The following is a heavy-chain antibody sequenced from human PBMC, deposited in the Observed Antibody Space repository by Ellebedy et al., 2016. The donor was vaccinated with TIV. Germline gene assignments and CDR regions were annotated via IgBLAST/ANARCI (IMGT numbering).Heavy chain of an antibody. D-gene: IGHD4-23*01. V-gene: IGHV3-23*01. CDR3: AKGLHGGFQSEYFQH. J-gene: IGHJ1*01. CDR1: GFTFSYHG. Sequence: GESLKISCAASGFTFSYHGISSVRQAPGKGLEWVSIISATGGTTYYADSVKGRFTISRDNSKNTVLLQMTSLRPEDTAIYYCAKGLHGGFQSEYFQHWGQGSLVTVSS. CDR2: ISATGGTT.